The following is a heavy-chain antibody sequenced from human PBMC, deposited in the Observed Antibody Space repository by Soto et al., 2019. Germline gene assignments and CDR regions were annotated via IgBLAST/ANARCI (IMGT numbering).Heavy chain of an antibody. D-gene: IGHD1-1*01. CDR1: GGTFSSYA. Sequence: ASVKVSCKASGGTFSSYAISWVRQAPGQGLELMGWISAYNGNTKYEQKFQGRVTMTTDTSTSTAYMELTSLRSDVTAVYYCARDHVGRRWYLDSWGQGTLVTVSS. J-gene: IGHJ4*02. CDR3: ARDHVGRRWYLDS. V-gene: IGHV1-18*01. CDR2: ISAYNGNT.